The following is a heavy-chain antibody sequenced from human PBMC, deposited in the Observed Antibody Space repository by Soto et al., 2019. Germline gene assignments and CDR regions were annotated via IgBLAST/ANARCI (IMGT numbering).Heavy chain of an antibody. CDR3: VVAAQTYYFAY. CDR1: GYTFTSYG. D-gene: IGHD2-15*01. V-gene: IGHV1-18*01. CDR2: ISAYNGNT. Sequence: QVQLVQSGAEVKKPGASVKVSCKASGYTFTSYGISWVRQAPGQGLEWMGWISAYNGNTNYAQKLQGRVTMTTDTSTGTAYMWLRSLRSDDTAVYYWVVAAQTYYFAYWGQGTLVTFSS. J-gene: IGHJ4*02.